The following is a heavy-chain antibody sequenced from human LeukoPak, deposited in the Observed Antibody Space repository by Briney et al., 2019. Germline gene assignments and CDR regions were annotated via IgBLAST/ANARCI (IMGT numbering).Heavy chain of an antibody. D-gene: IGHD3-10*01. Sequence: GGSLRLSCAASGFSFGSYGMRWVRQAPGKGPEWVSGLSASGSNTYYADSVKGRFTISRDNSKNMLFLQMNSLRVEDTAVYYCAKSTGSSPYYFDYWGQGTLVIVSS. CDR1: GFSFGSYG. J-gene: IGHJ4*02. V-gene: IGHV3-23*01. CDR3: AKSTGSSPYYFDY. CDR2: LSASGSNT.